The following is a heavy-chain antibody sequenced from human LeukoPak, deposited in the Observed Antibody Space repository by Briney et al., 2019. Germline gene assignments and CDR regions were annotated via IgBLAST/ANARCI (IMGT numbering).Heavy chain of an antibody. Sequence: ASVTVSFKASGYTFTIYYMHWVRQAPGQGREWMGVINPSGGSTSYVQKFQGRGTMTRDTSTSTVYMELSSLRSEDTAVYYCARGSGSTYYYYGMDVWGQGTTVTVSS. CDR2: INPSGGST. D-gene: IGHD3-10*01. V-gene: IGHV1-46*01. CDR1: GYTFTIYY. J-gene: IGHJ6*02. CDR3: ARGSGSTYYYYGMDV.